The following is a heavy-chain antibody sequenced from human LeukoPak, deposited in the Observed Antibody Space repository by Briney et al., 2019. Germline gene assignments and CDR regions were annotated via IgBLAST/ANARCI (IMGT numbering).Heavy chain of an antibody. CDR3: ARLHYDVLTGPFDY. V-gene: IGHV3-66*04. Sequence: PGGSLRLSCAASGITVNTNYMSWVRQATGKGLEWVSIIYSGGATFYADSVKGRFTISRGTSKNTLWLQMNSLRAEDTAVYYCARLHYDVLTGPFDYWGQGTLVTVSS. CDR2: IYSGGAT. CDR1: GITVNTNY. J-gene: IGHJ4*02. D-gene: IGHD3-9*01.